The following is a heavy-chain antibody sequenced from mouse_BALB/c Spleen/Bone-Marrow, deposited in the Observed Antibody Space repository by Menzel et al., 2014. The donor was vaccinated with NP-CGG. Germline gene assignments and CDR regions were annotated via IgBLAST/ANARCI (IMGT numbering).Heavy chain of an antibody. Sequence: QVQLQQSGAELVRPGASVTLSCKASGYTFTDYEMHWVKRTPVHGLEWIGAIDPETGGTAYNQKFKGKATLTADKSSSTAYMELRSLTSEDSAVYYCTRRWLRRGFDYWGQGTTLTVSS. CDR3: TRRWLRRGFDY. CDR1: GYTFTDYE. CDR2: IDPETGGT. D-gene: IGHD2-2*01. J-gene: IGHJ2*01. V-gene: IGHV1-15*01.